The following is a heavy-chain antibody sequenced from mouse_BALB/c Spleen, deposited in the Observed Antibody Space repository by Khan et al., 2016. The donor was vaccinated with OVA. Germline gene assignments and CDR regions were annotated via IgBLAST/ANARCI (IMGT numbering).Heavy chain of an antibody. CDR1: GYTFTNYW. J-gene: IGHJ2*01. D-gene: IGHD2-2*01. Sequence: VQLQQSGAVLARPGASVKMSCKGSGYTFTNYWMHWVKQRPGQGLEWIADINPGNSDTYYNEKFKGKAKLTAVKSTSTAYMEINSPTTEDSAVYYCSRIGYGIDGGCDYWGQGTTLTVSS. CDR2: INPGNSDT. CDR3: SRIGYGIDGGCDY. V-gene: IGHV1-5*01.